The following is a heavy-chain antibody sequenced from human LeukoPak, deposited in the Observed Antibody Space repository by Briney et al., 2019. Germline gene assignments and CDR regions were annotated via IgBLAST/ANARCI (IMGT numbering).Heavy chain of an antibody. Sequence: GGSLRLSCAASGFTFSSSAMSWVRQAPGKGLEWVSSISGSGSGGSTYYADSVKGRFTISRDNSKNTLYLQMNSLRVEDTAVYYCAKLHIVVVPAAPNFDYWGQGTLVTVSS. D-gene: IGHD2-2*01. CDR2: ISGSGSGGST. CDR1: GFTFSSSA. V-gene: IGHV3-23*01. CDR3: AKLHIVVVPAAPNFDY. J-gene: IGHJ4*02.